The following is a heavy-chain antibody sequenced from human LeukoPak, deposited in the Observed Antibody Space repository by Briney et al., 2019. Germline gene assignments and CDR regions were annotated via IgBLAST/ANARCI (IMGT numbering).Heavy chain of an antibody. D-gene: IGHD6-19*01. CDR1: GFPFNSYA. J-gene: IGHJ4*02. CDR2: IFGSGGSA. CDR3: AKTTTGYSSGRYPGWPADY. Sequence: PGGSLTLSCAAYGFPFNSYAMYWVRQAPGKGLEWVSGIFGSGGSAHYADSVKGRFTISRDNSKNTVYLQMSSLRAEDTAVYYCAKTTTGYSSGRYPGWPADYWGQGSLVTVSS. V-gene: IGHV3-23*01.